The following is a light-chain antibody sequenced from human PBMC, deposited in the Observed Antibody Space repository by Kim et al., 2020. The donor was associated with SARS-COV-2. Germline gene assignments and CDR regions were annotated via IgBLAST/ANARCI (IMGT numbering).Light chain of an antibody. CDR3: QQYGSAPLT. CDR1: QTVTSKY. CDR2: GAS. V-gene: IGKV3-20*01. Sequence: SPGERATLSCRASQTVTSKYLAWYQQKPGKAPRLLISGASTRAPGVPDRFSGSGSRTDFTLTISGLEPDDFAVYICQQYGSAPLTFGRGTRLEIK. J-gene: IGKJ5*01.